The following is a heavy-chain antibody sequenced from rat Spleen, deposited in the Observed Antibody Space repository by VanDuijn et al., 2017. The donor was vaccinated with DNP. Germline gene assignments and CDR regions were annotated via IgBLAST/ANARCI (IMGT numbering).Heavy chain of an antibody. D-gene: IGHD4-6*01. J-gene: IGHJ4*01. CDR1: GFSLSSYH. CDR2: IWAAGGT. Sequence: QVQLKESGPGLVPPSQTLSLTCTVSGFSLSSYHVSWVRQPPGKSLVWMGSIWAAGGTNYNSAVQSRLSISRDTSKSQVFLERHSLQTDDTAIYYCTRESWGYVMDAWGQGASVTVSS. CDR3: TRESWGYVMDA. V-gene: IGHV2-13*01.